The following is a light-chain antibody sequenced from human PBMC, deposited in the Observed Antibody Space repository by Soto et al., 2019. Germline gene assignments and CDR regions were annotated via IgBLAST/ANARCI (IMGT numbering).Light chain of an antibody. CDR3: QQYDSSPPT. V-gene: IGKV3-20*01. CDR2: STS. Sequence: IVLTQSPGTLSLSPGEGGTLSCRASQRFGSSNLAWYQQKPGQAPRLLIYSTSSRATGIPDRFSGSGSGTDFTLTISRLEPEDFAVYYCQQYDSSPPTFGQGTKVDI. CDR1: QRFGSSN. J-gene: IGKJ1*01.